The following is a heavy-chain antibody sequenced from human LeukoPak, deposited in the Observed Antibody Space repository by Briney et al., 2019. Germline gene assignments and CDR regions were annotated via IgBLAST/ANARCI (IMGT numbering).Heavy chain of an antibody. CDR2: ISSSSSYI. CDR3: ARRVTMIVGAHFDY. J-gene: IGHJ4*02. V-gene: IGHV3-21*01. Sequence: GGSLRLSCAASGFTFSSYSMNWVRQAPGKGLEWVSSISSSSSYIYSADSVKGRFTISRDNAKNSLYLQMNSLRAEDTAVYYCARRVTMIVGAHFDYWGQGTLVTVSS. CDR1: GFTFSSYS. D-gene: IGHD3-22*01.